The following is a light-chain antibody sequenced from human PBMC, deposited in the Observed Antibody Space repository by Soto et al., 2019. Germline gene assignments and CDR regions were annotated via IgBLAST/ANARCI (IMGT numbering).Light chain of an antibody. V-gene: IGKV1-33*01. CDR1: QDISKF. CDR2: DAS. Sequence: DIQRPQSPSSLSASIGDRFSFTGHASQDISKFLNWYQHKPGQAPSLLIYDASKSHFGVPSRFSGSGSGTDFTFTISSLQPEDNATYYCQQYENRPYTFGPGTKVDIK. CDR3: QQYENRPYT. J-gene: IGKJ3*01.